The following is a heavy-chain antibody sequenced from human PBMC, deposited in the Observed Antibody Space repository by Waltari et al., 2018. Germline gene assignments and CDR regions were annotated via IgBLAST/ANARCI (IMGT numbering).Heavy chain of an antibody. V-gene: IGHV4-34*01. J-gene: IGHJ4*02. CDR1: GGSFSGYS. D-gene: IGHD2-2*01. Sequence: QVQLQQWGAGLLKPSETLSLTCAVYGGSFSGYSWTWIRQPPGKGLEWIGEINHSGSTNYNPSLKSRVTISVDTSKNQFSLKLSSVTAADTAVYYCARGSRLVVPAAIYYFDYWGQGTLVTVSS. CDR2: INHSGST. CDR3: ARGSRLVVPAAIYYFDY.